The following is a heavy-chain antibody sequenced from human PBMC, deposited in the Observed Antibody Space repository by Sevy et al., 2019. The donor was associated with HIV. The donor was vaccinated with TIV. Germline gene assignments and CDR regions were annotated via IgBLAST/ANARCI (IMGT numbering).Heavy chain of an antibody. CDR1: RYTFTGHH. CDR3: ARHTGFMIDS. J-gene: IGHJ4*02. V-gene: IGHV1-2*02. Sequence: ASVKVSCKASRYTFTGHHLHWVRQAPGHGLEWMGWINPQSGGTNYAQNFQGRVIMTRDTSITTGYMELTGLRSDDTAVYYCARHTGFMIDSWGQGTLVTVSS. D-gene: IGHD3-9*01. CDR2: INPQSGGT.